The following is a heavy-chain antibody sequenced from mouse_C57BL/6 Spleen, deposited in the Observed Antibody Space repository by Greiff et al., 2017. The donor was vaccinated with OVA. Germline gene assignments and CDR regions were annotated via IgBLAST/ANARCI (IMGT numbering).Heavy chain of an antibody. CDR2: SRNKANDYTT. J-gene: IGHJ4*01. V-gene: IGHV7-1*01. Sequence: EVKVVESGGGLVQSGRSLRLSCATSGFTFSDFYMEWVRQAPGKGLEWIAASRNKANDYTTEYSASVKGRFIVSRDTSQSILYLQMNALRAEDTAIYYCAREVDYWGQGTSVTVSS. CDR1: GFTFSDFY. CDR3: AREVDY.